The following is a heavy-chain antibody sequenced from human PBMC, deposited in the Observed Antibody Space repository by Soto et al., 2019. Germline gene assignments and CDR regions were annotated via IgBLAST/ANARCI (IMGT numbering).Heavy chain of an antibody. J-gene: IGHJ4*02. Sequence: PWWSLRLSCASSGFTFNTHWMSWVRQAPGKGLEWVANINQDGSAKYYVDSVKGRFTISRDNAKNSLFLQVNSLRAEDTAVYYCATSRAAPGNSWGQGTLVTVSS. V-gene: IGHV3-7*01. CDR2: INQDGSAK. CDR1: GFTFNTHW. D-gene: IGHD6-6*01. CDR3: ATSRAAPGNS.